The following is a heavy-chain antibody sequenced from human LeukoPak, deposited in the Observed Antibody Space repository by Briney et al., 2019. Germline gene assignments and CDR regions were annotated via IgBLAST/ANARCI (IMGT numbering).Heavy chain of an antibody. CDR2: INPNSGGT. D-gene: IGHD4-11*01. Sequence: ASVKVSCKASGYTFTGYYMHWVRQAPGQGLEWMGWINPNSGGTNYAQKFQGRVTMTRDTSISTAYMELSRLRSDDTAVYYCARVHSNYDWYFDLWGRGTLVTVSS. V-gene: IGHV1-2*02. CDR1: GYTFTGYY. CDR3: ARVHSNYDWYFDL. J-gene: IGHJ2*01.